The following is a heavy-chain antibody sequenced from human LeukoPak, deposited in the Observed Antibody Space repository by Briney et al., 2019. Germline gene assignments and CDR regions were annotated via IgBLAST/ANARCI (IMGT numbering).Heavy chain of an antibody. J-gene: IGHJ2*01. Sequence: SETLSLTCVVSGGSISNYYWSWIRQTPGKGLEWIGYIYFSGSSTSNPSLRSRVTISVDTSENQFSLRLTSVTAADTAVYYCARVPAGSSRYFDLWGRGTLVTVSS. CDR3: ARVPAGSSRYFDL. CDR1: GGSISNYY. D-gene: IGHD2-15*01. CDR2: IYFSGSS. V-gene: IGHV4-59*12.